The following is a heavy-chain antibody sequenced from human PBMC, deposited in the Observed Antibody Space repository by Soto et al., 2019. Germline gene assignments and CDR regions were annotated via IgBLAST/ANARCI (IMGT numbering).Heavy chain of an antibody. Sequence: EVQLVESGGGLVQPGGSLRLSCAASGSTLSNYCMAWVRQAPGTGLEWVANINQDGSEKHYVDSAKGRFTISRDNARSSLNLQMNSLSAEDTAVFYCAMTQLRETSGYRHFDLWGRGTLVAVSS. CDR2: INQDGSEK. V-gene: IGHV3-7*05. CDR3: AMTQLRETSGYRHFDL. J-gene: IGHJ2*01. D-gene: IGHD3-22*01. CDR1: GSTLSNYC.